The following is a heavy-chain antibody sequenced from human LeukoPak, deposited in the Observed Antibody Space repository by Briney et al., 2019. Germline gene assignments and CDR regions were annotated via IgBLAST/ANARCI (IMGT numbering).Heavy chain of an antibody. CDR2: IYWDGDK. CDR1: GFSLSTSGVG. D-gene: IGHD2-21*02. Sequence: SGPTLVKLTQTLTLTCTFSGFSLSTSGVGVGWIRQPPGKALEWLALIYWDGDKRYSPSLKSRLTITKDTSKNQVVLTMTNMDPVDTATYYCAHLAYCGGDCYTDLYYFDYWGQGTLVTVSS. CDR3: AHLAYCGGDCYTDLYYFDY. V-gene: IGHV2-5*02. J-gene: IGHJ4*02.